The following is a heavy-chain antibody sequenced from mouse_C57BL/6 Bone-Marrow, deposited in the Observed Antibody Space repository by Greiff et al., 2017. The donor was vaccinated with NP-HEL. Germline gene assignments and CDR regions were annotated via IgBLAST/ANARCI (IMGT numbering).Heavy chain of an antibody. CDR1: GFTFSSYG. CDR3: ARLGPLAY. V-gene: IGHV5-6*02. Sequence: EVKLVESGGDLVKPGGSLKLSCAASGFTFSSYGMSWVRQTPDKRLEWVATISSGGSYTYYPDSVKGRFTISRDNAKNTLYLQMSSLKSEDTAMYYCARLGPLAYWGQGTLVTVSA. CDR2: ISSGGSYT. J-gene: IGHJ3*01.